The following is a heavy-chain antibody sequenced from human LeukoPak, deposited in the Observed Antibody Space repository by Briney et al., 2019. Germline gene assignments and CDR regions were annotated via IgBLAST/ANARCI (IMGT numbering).Heavy chain of an antibody. J-gene: IGHJ4*02. CDR3: AREGYCSGGSCYSDY. D-gene: IGHD2-15*01. CDR2: IYSGGST. V-gene: IGHV3-66*01. CDR1: GCGVSNNY. Sequence: PAGGSLRLSCAASGCGVSNNYMNWVRQAPGKGLEWVSIIYSGGSTYYAGSVKGRFIISRDSSKNALYLQMNSLRAEDTALYYCAREGYCSGGSCYSDYWGQGTLVTVSS.